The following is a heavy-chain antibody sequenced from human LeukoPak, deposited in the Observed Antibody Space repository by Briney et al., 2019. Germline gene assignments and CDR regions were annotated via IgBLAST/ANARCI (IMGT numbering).Heavy chain of an antibody. D-gene: IGHD3-22*01. V-gene: IGHV4-59*08. Sequence: MASETLSLTCTVSGGSISSYYWSWIRQPPGKGLEWIGYIYYSGSTNYNPSLKSRVTISVDTSKNQFSLKLSSVTAADTAVYYCARHGTYYDSSGPDYFDYWGQGTLVTVSS. CDR1: GGSISSYY. J-gene: IGHJ4*02. CDR3: ARHGTYYDSSGPDYFDY. CDR2: IYYSGST.